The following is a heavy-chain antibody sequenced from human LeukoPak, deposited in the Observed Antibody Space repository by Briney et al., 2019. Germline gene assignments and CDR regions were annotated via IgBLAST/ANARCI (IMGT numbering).Heavy chain of an antibody. Sequence: WASVKVSCKASGYTFTGYYMHWVRQAPGQGLEWMGWINPNSGGANYAQKFQGRVTMTRDTSISTVHMELSRLRSDDTAVYYCARGWSLWEWGFAFDYWGQGTLVTVSS. V-gene: IGHV1-2*02. CDR1: GYTFTGYY. D-gene: IGHD3-16*01. CDR3: ARGWSLWEWGFAFDY. CDR2: INPNSGGA. J-gene: IGHJ4*02.